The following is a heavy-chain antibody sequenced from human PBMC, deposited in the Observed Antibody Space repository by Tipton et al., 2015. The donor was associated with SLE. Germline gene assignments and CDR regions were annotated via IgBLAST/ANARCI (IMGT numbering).Heavy chain of an antibody. CDR2: IYYSGST. CDR3: ASARVGATDAFDI. Sequence: LRLSCTVSGGSISSYYWSWIRQPPGKGLEWIGYIYYSGSTNYNPSLKSRVTISVDTSKNQFSLKPSSVTAADTAVYYCASARVGATDAFDIWGQGTMVTVSS. J-gene: IGHJ3*02. V-gene: IGHV4-59*08. CDR1: GGSISSYY. D-gene: IGHD1-26*01.